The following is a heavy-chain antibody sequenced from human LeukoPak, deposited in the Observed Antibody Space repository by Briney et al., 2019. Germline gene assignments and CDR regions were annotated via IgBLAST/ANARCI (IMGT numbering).Heavy chain of an antibody. Sequence: ASVKVPCKASGYTFTSYDINWVRQATGQGLEWMGWMNPNSGNTGYAQKFQGRVTMTRNTSISTAYMELSSLRSEDTAVYYCARANTCSGGSCYSMGPDDYWGQGTLVTVSS. J-gene: IGHJ4*02. D-gene: IGHD2-15*01. CDR1: GYTFTSYD. V-gene: IGHV1-8*01. CDR3: ARANTCSGGSCYSMGPDDY. CDR2: MNPNSGNT.